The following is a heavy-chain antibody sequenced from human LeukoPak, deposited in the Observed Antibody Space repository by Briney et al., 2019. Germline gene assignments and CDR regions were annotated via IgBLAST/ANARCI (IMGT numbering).Heavy chain of an antibody. CDR1: GYTLTELS. V-gene: IGHV1-24*01. CDR2: FDPEDGET. J-gene: IGHJ6*02. CDR3: ATDSIAVAASAAEGYLDDYYGMDV. D-gene: IGHD6-19*01. Sequence: ASVKVSCKVSGYTLTELSMHWERQAPGKGLEWMGGFDPEDGETIYAQKFQGRVTMTEDTSTDTAYMELSSLRSEDTAVYYCATDSIAVAASAAEGYLDDYYGMDVWGQGTTVTVSS.